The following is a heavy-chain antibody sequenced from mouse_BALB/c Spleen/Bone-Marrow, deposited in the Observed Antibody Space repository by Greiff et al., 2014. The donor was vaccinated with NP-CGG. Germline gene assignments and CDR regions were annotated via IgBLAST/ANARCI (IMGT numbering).Heavy chain of an antibody. Sequence: VQLQQSGPGLVAPSQSLSITCTVSGFSLTSYGVHWVRQPPGKGLEWLGVIWAGGSTNYNSALMSRLSISKDNSKSQVFLKMNSLLTDDTAMYYCARVYLWYFDVWGAGTTVTVSS. V-gene: IGHV2-9*02. D-gene: IGHD2-3*01. CDR1: GFSLTSYG. CDR3: ARVYLWYFDV. J-gene: IGHJ1*01. CDR2: IWAGGST.